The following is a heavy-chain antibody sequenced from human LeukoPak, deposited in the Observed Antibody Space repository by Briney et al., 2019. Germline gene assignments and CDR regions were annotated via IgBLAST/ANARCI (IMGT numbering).Heavy chain of an antibody. CDR2: MSSSDDGR. CDR3: AKGISGNYYNAFEI. Sequence: GGSLRLSCATSGFSFSSYAMSWVRQAPGEGLEWVSAMSSSDDGRYYAASVRGRFTISRDTSRSTLYLQMNSLRAEDTAVYYCAKGISGNYYNAFEIWGQGTMVTVSS. D-gene: IGHD1-26*01. CDR1: GFSFSSYA. J-gene: IGHJ3*02. V-gene: IGHV3-23*01.